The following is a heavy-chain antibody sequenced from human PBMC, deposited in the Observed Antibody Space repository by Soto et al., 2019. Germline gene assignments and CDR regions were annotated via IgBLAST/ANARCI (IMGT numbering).Heavy chain of an antibody. CDR1: GFTFTSSA. CDR3: AAGPYYDSSGYYFANYGMDV. D-gene: IGHD3-22*01. CDR2: IVVGSGNT. V-gene: IGHV1-58*01. Sequence: SVKVSCKASGFTFTSSAVQWVRQARGQRLEWIGWIVVGSGNTNYAQKFQERVTITRDMSTSTAYMELSSLRSEDTAVYYCAAGPYYDSSGYYFANYGMDVWGQGTTVTVSS. J-gene: IGHJ6*02.